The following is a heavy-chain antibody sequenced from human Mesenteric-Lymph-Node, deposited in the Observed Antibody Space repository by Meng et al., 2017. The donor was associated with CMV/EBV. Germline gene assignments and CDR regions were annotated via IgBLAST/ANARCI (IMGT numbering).Heavy chain of an antibody. D-gene: IGHD3-10*01. CDR3: ARVKGRTGYFDS. V-gene: IGHV4-61*01. J-gene: IGHJ4*02. CDR1: GDSVSSGSSY. Sequence: TVSGDSVSSGSSYWSWVRQPPGKGLEWIGYIYYSGSTDNNPSLTSRVTILVDTSKNQFSLNLNSVTAADTAVYYCARVKGRTGYFDSWGQGTLVTVSS. CDR2: IYYSGST.